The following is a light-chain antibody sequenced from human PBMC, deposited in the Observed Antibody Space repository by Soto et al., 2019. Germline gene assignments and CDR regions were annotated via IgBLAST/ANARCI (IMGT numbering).Light chain of an antibody. CDR1: ISDVSRYNY. J-gene: IGLJ3*02. Sequence: QTVVTQPPSVSGSPGQSVTISCTGTISDVSRYNYVSWYQHHPGKAPKLMVSEVSKRPSGVPDRFSGSKSGNTASLTISGLQTEDEADYFCCSYAGSYSWVFGGGTKLTVL. CDR2: EVS. CDR3: CSYAGSYSWV. V-gene: IGLV2-11*01.